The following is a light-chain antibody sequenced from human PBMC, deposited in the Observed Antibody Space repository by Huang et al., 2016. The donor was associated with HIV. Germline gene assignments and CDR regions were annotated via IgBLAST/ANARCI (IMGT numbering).Light chain of an antibody. V-gene: IGKV1-39*01. CDR2: AAS. J-gene: IGKJ1*01. CDR3: QQSYSSFWT. Sequence: DIQMTQSPSSLSASVGDRVTITCRTSQSISSYLNWYQQKPGKAPNLLIYAASSLQSGVPSRFSGSGSGTDFTLTISSLQPEDFATYYCQQSYSSFWTFGQGTKVEIK. CDR1: QSISSY.